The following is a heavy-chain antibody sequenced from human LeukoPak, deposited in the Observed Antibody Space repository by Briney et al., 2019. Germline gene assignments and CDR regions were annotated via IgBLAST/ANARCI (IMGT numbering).Heavy chain of an antibody. CDR1: GFTFINYA. D-gene: IGHD3-16*01. CDR2: ISGSGDRT. CDR3: AKWPEGAMNYFDY. Sequence: GGSLRLSCAASGFTFINYAMTWVRQTPEKGLEWVSAISGSGDRTYYADSVKGRFTISRDNSKNTVYLQMNALRAEDTALYYCAKWPEGAMNYFDYWGQGILVTVSS. J-gene: IGHJ4*02. V-gene: IGHV3-23*01.